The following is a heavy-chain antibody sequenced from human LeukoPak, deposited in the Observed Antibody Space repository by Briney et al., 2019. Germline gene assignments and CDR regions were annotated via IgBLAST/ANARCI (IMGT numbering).Heavy chain of an antibody. D-gene: IGHD3-22*01. CDR3: ARDFDYYDSSVPGAFDI. J-gene: IGHJ3*02. Sequence: GASVKVSCKASVYTFTSYYMHWVRQAPGQGLEWMGIINPSGGSTSYAQKFQGRVTMTRDMSTSTVYMELSSLRAEDTAVYYCARDFDYYDSSVPGAFDIWGQGTMVTVSS. CDR2: INPSGGST. CDR1: VYTFTSYY. V-gene: IGHV1-46*01.